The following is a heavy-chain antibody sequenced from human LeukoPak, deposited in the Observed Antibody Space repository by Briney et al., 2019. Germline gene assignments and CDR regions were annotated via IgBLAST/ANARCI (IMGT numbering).Heavy chain of an antibody. CDR3: ANHMIATNTYPFFGLDA. CDR1: GFTFKDYG. V-gene: IGHV3-9*01. D-gene: IGHD1-26*01. CDR2: INWNGGGT. Sequence: GGSLTLSCAPTGFTFKDYGMHWVRHPRGKGLEWVSSINWNGGGTDYADSVKGPFTISRDNAKNSLYLQLSSLRPEDTALYYCANHMIATNTYPFFGLDAWGQGTTVTVSS. J-gene: IGHJ6*02.